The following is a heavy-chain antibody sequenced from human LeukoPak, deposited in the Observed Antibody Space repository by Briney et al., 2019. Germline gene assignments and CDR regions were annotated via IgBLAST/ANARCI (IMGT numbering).Heavy chain of an antibody. V-gene: IGHV3-23*01. J-gene: IGHJ6*02. Sequence: GGSLRLSCAASGFTFSSYAMSWVRQAPGEGLEWVSAISGSGGSTYYADSVKGRFTISRDNSKNTLYLQMNSLRAEDTAVYYCAKQRRQHRHYYGMDVWGQGTTLTVSS. CDR3: AKQRRQHRHYYGMDV. CDR2: ISGSGGST. CDR1: GFTFSSYA. D-gene: IGHD6-13*01.